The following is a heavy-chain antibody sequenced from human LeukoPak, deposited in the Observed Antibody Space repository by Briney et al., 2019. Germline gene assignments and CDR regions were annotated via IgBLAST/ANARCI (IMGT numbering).Heavy chain of an antibody. CDR3: AILYGSGSYYNGDY. Sequence: GGSLRLSCAASAFTVSSDEMNWVRQAPGNGLEWVSYISSSVSTIYYADSVKDRFTISRDNAKNSLYLQMNSLRTKDTSIYYGAILYGSGSYYNGDYWGQGTLVTVSS. CDR2: ISSSVSTI. V-gene: IGHV3-48*03. J-gene: IGHJ4*02. CDR1: AFTVSSDE. D-gene: IGHD3-10*01.